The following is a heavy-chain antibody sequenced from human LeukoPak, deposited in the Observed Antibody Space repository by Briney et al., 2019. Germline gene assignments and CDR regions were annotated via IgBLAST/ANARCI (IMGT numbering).Heavy chain of an antibody. CDR1: GGSISSSSYY. J-gene: IGHJ6*02. CDR2: IYYSGST. V-gene: IGHV4-39*01. CDR3: ARICGGDCYYYYYYGMDV. D-gene: IGHD2-21*02. Sequence: PSETLPLTCTVSGGSISSSSYYWGWIRQPPGKGLEWIGSIYYSGSTYHNPSLKSRVTISVDTSKNQFSLKLSSVTAADTAVYYCARICGGDCYYYYYYGMDVWGQGTTVTVSS.